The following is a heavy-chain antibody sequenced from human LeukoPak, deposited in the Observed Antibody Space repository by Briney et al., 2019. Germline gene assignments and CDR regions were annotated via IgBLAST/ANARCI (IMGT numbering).Heavy chain of an antibody. Sequence: GGSLRLSCAASGFSFSNYVMSWVRQAPGKGLEWVSAISGSASSAYYADSVKGRFTISRDNSKDTLSLQMKSLRAEDTAVYFCAKARPNTYGDWTAFDYWGQGTLVTVSS. CDR3: AKARPNTYGDWTAFDY. CDR2: ISGSASSA. D-gene: IGHD4-17*01. V-gene: IGHV3-23*01. J-gene: IGHJ4*02. CDR1: GFSFSNYV.